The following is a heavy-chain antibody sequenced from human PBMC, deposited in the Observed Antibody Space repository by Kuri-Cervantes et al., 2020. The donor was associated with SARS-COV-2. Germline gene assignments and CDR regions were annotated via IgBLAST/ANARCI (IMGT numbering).Heavy chain of an antibody. CDR2: ISWNSGSI. D-gene: IGHD3-3*01. CDR3: AKDMGTIFRVVIGSGYGMDV. V-gene: IGHV3-9*01. CDR1: GFTFDDYA. J-gene: IGHJ6*02. Sequence: GGCLRLSCAASGFTFDDYAMHWVRQAPGKGLEWVSGISWNSGSIGYADSVKGRFNISRDNAKNSLYLQMNSLRAEDTALYYCAKDMGTIFRVVIGSGYGMDVWGQGTMVTVSS.